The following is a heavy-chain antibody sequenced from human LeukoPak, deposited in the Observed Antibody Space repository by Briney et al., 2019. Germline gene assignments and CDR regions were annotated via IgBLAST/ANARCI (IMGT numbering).Heavy chain of an antibody. D-gene: IGHD4-17*01. CDR1: GFTVSTDY. Sequence: GGSLRLSCAASGFTVSTDYMSWVRQAPGKGLEWVSVIYSGGSTYYADSVKGRFTISRDNSKNTLYLQMNSLSAEDTAVYYCARLGYGDYSDAFDIWGQGTMVTVSS. CDR3: ARLGYGDYSDAFDI. V-gene: IGHV3-66*01. J-gene: IGHJ3*02. CDR2: IYSGGST.